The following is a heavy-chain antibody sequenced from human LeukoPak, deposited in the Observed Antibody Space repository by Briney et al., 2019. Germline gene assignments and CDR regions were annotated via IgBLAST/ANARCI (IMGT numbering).Heavy chain of an antibody. Sequence: GGSLRLSCVASGFTFSNYEMNWVRQAPGQGLEWVSYISSSGSTIYYADSVKGRFTISRDNAKNSLYLQMNSLRAEDTAVYYCAREEDYDGSGSYGPFDYWGQGTLVTVSS. V-gene: IGHV3-48*03. D-gene: IGHD3-22*01. J-gene: IGHJ4*02. CDR1: GFTFSNYE. CDR3: AREEDYDGSGSYGPFDY. CDR2: ISSSGSTI.